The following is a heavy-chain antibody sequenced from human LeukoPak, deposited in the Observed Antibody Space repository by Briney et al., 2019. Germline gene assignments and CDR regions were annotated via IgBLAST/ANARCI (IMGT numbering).Heavy chain of an antibody. CDR2: IDHSGST. V-gene: IGHV4-34*01. CDR3: ASLIAVAGTYWFDP. Sequence: SETLSLTCAVYGRSFSGYYWSWIRQPPGKGLEWIGEIDHSGSTNYNPSLKSRVTISVDTSKNQFSLKLSSVTAADTAVYYCASLIAVAGTYWFDPWGQGTLVTVSS. CDR1: GRSFSGYY. J-gene: IGHJ5*02. D-gene: IGHD6-19*01.